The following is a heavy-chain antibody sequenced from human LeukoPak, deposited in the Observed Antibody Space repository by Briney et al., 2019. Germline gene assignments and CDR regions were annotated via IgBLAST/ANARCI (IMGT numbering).Heavy chain of an antibody. J-gene: IGHJ4*02. CDR3: ARGTFDWLSAQDY. Sequence: KASETLSLTCTVSGGSISSYYWSRIRQPAGKGLEWIGRIYTSGSTNYNPSLKSRVTMSVDTSKNQFSLKLSSVTAADTAVYYCARGTFDWLSAQDYWGQGTLVTVSS. CDR1: GGSISSYY. D-gene: IGHD3-9*01. V-gene: IGHV4-4*07. CDR2: IYTSGST.